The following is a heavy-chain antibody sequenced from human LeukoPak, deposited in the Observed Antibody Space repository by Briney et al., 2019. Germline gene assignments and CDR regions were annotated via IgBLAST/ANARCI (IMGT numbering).Heavy chain of an antibody. CDR1: GYTFTSHG. J-gene: IGHJ4*02. V-gene: IGHV1-18*01. Sequence: ASVKVSCKASGYTFTSHGISWVRQAPGQGLEWMGWISAYNGNTNYAQKLQGRVTMTTDTSTSTAYMELRSLRSDDTAVYYCASAARYCSGGSCYSEDYWGQGTLVTVSS. CDR3: ASAARYCSGGSCYSEDY. CDR2: ISAYNGNT. D-gene: IGHD2-15*01.